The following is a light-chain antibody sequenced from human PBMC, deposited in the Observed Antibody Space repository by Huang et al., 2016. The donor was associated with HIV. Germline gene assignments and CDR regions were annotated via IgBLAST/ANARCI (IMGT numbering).Light chain of an antibody. Sequence: EIVLTQSPATLSLSPGERATLSCRASQSVISYFAWYQQKPGQAPRLLIYDASNRATGIPARFGGSGSGTDFTLTISSLEPEDFAVYYCQQRSNWLTFGGGTKVEIK. CDR1: QSVISY. V-gene: IGKV3-11*01. CDR3: QQRSNWLT. CDR2: DAS. J-gene: IGKJ4*01.